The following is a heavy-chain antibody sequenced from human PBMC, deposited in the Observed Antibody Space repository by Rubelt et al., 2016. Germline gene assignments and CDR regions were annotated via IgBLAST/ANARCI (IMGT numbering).Heavy chain of an antibody. Sequence: QVQLQQWGAGLLKPSETLSLTCAVYGGSFSGYYWSWIRQPPGKGLEWIGEINHSGSTNYNPSLNRRVTISVDTSKNQFSLKLSSVTAADTAVYYCARLGDITVGGVRSFDYWGQGTLVTVSS. D-gene: IGHD1-20*01. V-gene: IGHV4-34*01. CDR3: ARLGDITVGGVRSFDY. CDR1: GGSFSGYY. J-gene: IGHJ4*02. CDR2: INHSGST.